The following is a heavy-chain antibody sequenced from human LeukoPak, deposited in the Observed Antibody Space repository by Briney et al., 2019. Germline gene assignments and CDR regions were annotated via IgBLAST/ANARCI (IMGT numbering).Heavy chain of an antibody. CDR2: MNPNSGNT. J-gene: IGHJ6*02. Sequence: ASVKVSCKASGYTFTSYDINWVRQATGQGLEWMGWMNPNSGNTGYAQKFQGRVTMTRNTSISTAYMELSSLRSEDTAVYYCARFGHTAMDRYYYYYGMDVWGQGTTVTVSS. V-gene: IGHV1-8*01. CDR3: ARFGHTAMDRYYYYYGMDV. D-gene: IGHD5-18*01. CDR1: GYTFTSYD.